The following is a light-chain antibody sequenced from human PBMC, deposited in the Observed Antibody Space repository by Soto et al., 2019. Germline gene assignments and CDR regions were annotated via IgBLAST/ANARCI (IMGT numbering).Light chain of an antibody. J-gene: IGKJ5*01. CDR1: QGISSY. V-gene: IGKV1-9*01. CDR2: AAS. CDR3: QQLNSYPIT. Sequence: IQLTQSPSSLSASVGDRVTVTCRASQGISSYLAWYQQKPGKAPRLLIYAASTLQSGVPSSFSGSGSGTEFTLTISSLQPEDFATYYCQQLNSYPITFGQGTRLEIK.